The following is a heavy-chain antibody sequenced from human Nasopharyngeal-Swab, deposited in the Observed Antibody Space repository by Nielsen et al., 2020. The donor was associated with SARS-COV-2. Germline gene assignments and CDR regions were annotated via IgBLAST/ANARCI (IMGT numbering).Heavy chain of an antibody. J-gene: IGHJ4*02. Sequence: GESLKISCAASGFTFSRNWLNWVRQAPGKRLEWVANIKQDGSEKYYVDSVKGRFTISRDNAKNSLYLQMNSLRAEDTAMYYCARVVYGYFDYWGQGTLVTVSS. CDR1: GFTFSRNW. V-gene: IGHV3-7*01. CDR2: IKQDGSEK. CDR3: ARVVYGYFDY. D-gene: IGHD5/OR15-5a*01.